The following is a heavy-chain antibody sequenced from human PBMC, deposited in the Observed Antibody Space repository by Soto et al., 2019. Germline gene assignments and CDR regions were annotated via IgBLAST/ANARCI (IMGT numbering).Heavy chain of an antibody. J-gene: IGHJ6*02. CDR3: ARERSDSSSSCRMDV. CDR2: IYSGGST. Sequence: GGSLRLSCAASGFTVSSNYMSWVRQAPGKGLEWVSVIYSGGSTYYADSVKGRFTISRDNSKNTLYLQMNSLRAEDTAVYYCARERSDSSSSCRMDVWGQGTTVTVSS. V-gene: IGHV3-53*01. CDR1: GFTVSSNY. D-gene: IGHD6-6*01.